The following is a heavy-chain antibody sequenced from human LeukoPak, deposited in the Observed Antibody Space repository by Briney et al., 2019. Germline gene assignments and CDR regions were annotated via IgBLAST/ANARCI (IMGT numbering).Heavy chain of an antibody. V-gene: IGHV4-59*01. CDR3: ARGGASNGVLYYYYMDV. CDR1: GDSIRSYY. D-gene: IGHD4-17*01. J-gene: IGHJ6*03. Sequence: SETLSLTCTVSGDSIRSYYWSWIRQPPGKGLEWIGNVYHSGSTDYNPSLKSRVTIPIDTSKNQFSLKLSSVTAADTAVYYCARGGASNGVLYYYYMDVWGKGTTVTVSS. CDR2: VYHSGST.